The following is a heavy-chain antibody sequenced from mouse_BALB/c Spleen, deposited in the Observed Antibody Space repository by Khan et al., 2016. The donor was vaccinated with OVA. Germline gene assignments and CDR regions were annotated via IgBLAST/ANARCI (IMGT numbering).Heavy chain of an antibody. Sequence: QVQLQQSGAELMKPGASVKISCKATGYTFSSYWIEWVKQRPGHGLEWIGEILPGSSSTNYNEKFKGKATFTADTSSNTAYMQLSSLTSEDSAVYCCAGYGNHWYFDVWGAGTTVTVSS. J-gene: IGHJ1*01. D-gene: IGHD2-1*01. CDR2: ILPGSSST. CDR3: AGYGNHWYFDV. V-gene: IGHV1-9*01. CDR1: GYTFSSYW.